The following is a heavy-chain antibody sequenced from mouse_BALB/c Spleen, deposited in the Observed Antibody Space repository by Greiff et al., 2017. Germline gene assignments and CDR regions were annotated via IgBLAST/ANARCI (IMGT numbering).Heavy chain of an antibody. Sequence: DVMLVESGGGLVKPGGSLKLSCAASGFTFSDYYMYWVRQTPEKRLEWVATISDGGSYTYYPDSVKGRFTISRDNAKNNLYLQMSSLKSEDTAMYYCARDHGMITTFAYWGQGTLVTVSA. D-gene: IGHD2-4*01. CDR3: ARDHGMITTFAY. V-gene: IGHV5-4*02. CDR2: ISDGGSYT. CDR1: GFTFSDYY. J-gene: IGHJ3*01.